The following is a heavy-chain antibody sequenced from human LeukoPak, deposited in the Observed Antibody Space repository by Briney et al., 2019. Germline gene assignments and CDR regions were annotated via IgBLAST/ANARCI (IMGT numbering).Heavy chain of an antibody. CDR3: ARLLGSSWPLDWFDP. CDR1: GYTFTSYW. J-gene: IGHJ5*02. Sequence: GASVKVSCKASGYTFTSYWIGWVRQMPGKGLEWMGIIYPGDSDTRCSPSFQGQVTISADKSISTAYLQWSSLKASDTAMYFCARLLGSSWPLDWFDPWGQGTLVTVSS. CDR2: IYPGDSDT. V-gene: IGHV5-51*01. D-gene: IGHD6-13*01.